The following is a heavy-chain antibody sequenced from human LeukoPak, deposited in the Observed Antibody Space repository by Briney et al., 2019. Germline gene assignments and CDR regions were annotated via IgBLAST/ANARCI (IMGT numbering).Heavy chain of an antibody. D-gene: IGHD6-13*01. Sequence: SETLSLTCTVSGGSISSYYWSWIRQPPGKGLEWIGSIYYSGSTYYNPSLKSRVTISVDTSKNQFSLKLSSVTAADTAVYYCARGWGSGYSSSWHREAFDIWGQGAMVTVSS. J-gene: IGHJ3*02. V-gene: IGHV4-59*12. CDR2: IYYSGST. CDR3: ARGWGSGYSSSWHREAFDI. CDR1: GGSISSYY.